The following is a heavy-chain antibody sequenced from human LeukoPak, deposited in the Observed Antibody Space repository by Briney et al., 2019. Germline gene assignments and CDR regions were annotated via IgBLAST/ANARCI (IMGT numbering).Heavy chain of an antibody. CDR2: INPNSGGT. D-gene: IGHD5-18*01. CDR3: ARSPGLDTAVVNRP. CDR1: GYTFTGYY. V-gene: IGHV1-2*02. J-gene: IGHJ5*02. Sequence: ASVKVSCKTSGYTFTGYYIHWVRQAPGQGLEWMGWINPNSGGTNYAQNFQGRVTMARDTSINTAYMELGRLRSDDTAVYYCARSPGLDTAVVNRPWGQGTLITVSS.